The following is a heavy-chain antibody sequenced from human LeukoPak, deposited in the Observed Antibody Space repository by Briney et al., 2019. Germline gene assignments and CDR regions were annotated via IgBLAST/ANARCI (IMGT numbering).Heavy chain of an antibody. CDR3: ARGIEDTAMVTVWFDP. CDR1: GGSFSGYY. D-gene: IGHD5-18*01. Sequence: PSETLSLTCAVYGGSFSGYYWSWIRQPPGKGLEWIGEINHSGSTNYNPSLKSRVTISVDTSKNQFSLKLSSVTAADTAVYHCARGIEDTAMVTVWFDPWGQGTLVTVSS. CDR2: INHSGST. J-gene: IGHJ5*02. V-gene: IGHV4-34*01.